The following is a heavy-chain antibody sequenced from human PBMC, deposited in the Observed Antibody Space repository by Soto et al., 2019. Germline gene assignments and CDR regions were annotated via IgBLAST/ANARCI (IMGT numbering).Heavy chain of an antibody. CDR3: ARDSAYLVAGGIVYYYYGMDV. V-gene: IGHV1-18*01. Sequence: ASVKVSCKASGYTFTSYGISWVRQAPGQGLEWMGWISAYNGNTNYAQKLQGRVTMTTDTSTSTAYMELRSLRSDDTAVYYCARDSAYLVAGGIVYYYYGMDVWGQGTTVTVSS. J-gene: IGHJ6*02. D-gene: IGHD6-19*01. CDR2: ISAYNGNT. CDR1: GYTFTSYG.